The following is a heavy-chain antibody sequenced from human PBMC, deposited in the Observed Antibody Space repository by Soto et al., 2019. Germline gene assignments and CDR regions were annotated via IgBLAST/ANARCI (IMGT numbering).Heavy chain of an antibody. D-gene: IGHD6-19*01. V-gene: IGHV3-23*01. CDR1: GFTFSNYA. J-gene: IGHJ4*02. CDR2: VTSGGTS. Sequence: EVQLLASGGDLVQPGGSLRLFCAASGFTFSNYAMTWVRQAPGKGLEWVSTVTSGGTSFYGDTVKGRFTISRDNSRGTLYLQMNSLRADDTGVYYCARTDKFNSQSSGWANRFDYWGQGTLVTVSS. CDR3: ARTDKFNSQSSGWANRFDY.